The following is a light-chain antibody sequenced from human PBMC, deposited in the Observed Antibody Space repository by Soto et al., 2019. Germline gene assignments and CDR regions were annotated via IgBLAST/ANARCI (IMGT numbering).Light chain of an antibody. CDR2: AAS. CDR3: QKYNSSPHT. Sequence: DIQMTQSPSSLSVFVGDRVTVTCRASQGISNYLAWYQQKPGKVPQLLIYAASTLQSGVPSRFSGSGSGTEFTLTISSLQPEDVATYYCQKYNSSPHTFGQGTKVEIK. CDR1: QGISNY. V-gene: IGKV1-27*01. J-gene: IGKJ1*01.